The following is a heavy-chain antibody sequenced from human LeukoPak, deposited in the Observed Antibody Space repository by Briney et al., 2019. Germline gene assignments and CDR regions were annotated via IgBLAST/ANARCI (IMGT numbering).Heavy chain of an antibody. CDR1: GFNVSGNY. CDR3: ARAYCSGGSCYPFDY. J-gene: IGHJ4*02. V-gene: IGHV3-53*04. Sequence: GGSLRLSCAASGFNVSGNYMSWVRQAPGKGLEWVSVIYSGGSTYYADSVKGRFTISRHNSKNMFYLQMNSLRAEDTAVYYCARAYCSGGSCYPFDYWGQGTLVTVSS. CDR2: IYSGGST. D-gene: IGHD2-15*01.